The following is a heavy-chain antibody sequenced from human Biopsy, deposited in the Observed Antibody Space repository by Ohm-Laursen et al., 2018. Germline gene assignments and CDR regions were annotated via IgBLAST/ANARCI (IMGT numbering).Heavy chain of an antibody. CDR2: IFYTGII. V-gene: IGHV4-39*01. CDR3: ARHPTGFWFDP. CDR1: GGSVSSNTDY. J-gene: IGHJ5*02. Sequence: SETLSLTWTVSGGSVSSNTDYWAWLRQPPGKGLEWIGSIFYTGIIFYNPSLKSRVSISVDTSKNQFSLNLNSVTASDTALYYCARHPTGFWFDPWGQGTLVTVSS.